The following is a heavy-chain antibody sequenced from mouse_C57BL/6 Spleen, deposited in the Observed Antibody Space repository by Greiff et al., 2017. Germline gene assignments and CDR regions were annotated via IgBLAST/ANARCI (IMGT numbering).Heavy chain of an antibody. V-gene: IGHV3-6*01. CDR3: ATGGGHWYFDV. J-gene: IGHJ1*03. Sequence: VQLQQSGPGLVKPSQSLSLTCSVTGYSITSGYYWNWIRQFPGNKLEWMGYISYDGSNNYNPSLKNRISITRDTSKNQFFLKLNSVTTEDTATYYGATGGGHWYFDVWGTGTTVTVSS. CDR2: ISYDGSN. CDR1: GYSITSGYY.